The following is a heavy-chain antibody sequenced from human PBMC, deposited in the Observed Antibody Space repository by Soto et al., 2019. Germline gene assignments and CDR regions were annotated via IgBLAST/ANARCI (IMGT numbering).Heavy chain of an antibody. D-gene: IGHD3-22*01. Sequence: GGSLRLSCAASGFTFSSYAMHWVRQAPGKGLEWVAVISYDGSNKYYADSVKGRFTISRDNSKNTLYLQMNSLRAEDTAVYYCARDGELYYDSSGFLGYWGQGTLVTVSS. CDR1: GFTFSSYA. CDR2: ISYDGSNK. J-gene: IGHJ4*02. V-gene: IGHV3-30-3*01. CDR3: ARDGELYYDSSGFLGY.